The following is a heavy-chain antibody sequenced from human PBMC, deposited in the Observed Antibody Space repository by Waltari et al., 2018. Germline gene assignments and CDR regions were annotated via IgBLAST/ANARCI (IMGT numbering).Heavy chain of an antibody. J-gene: IGHJ4*01. V-gene: IGHV4-30-4*01. CDR2: VSYRGIT. CDR1: SGSISIPDYF. D-gene: IGHD1-1*01. CDR3: ARTTFVRYFDF. Sequence: QVQLQESGPGLVKPSHTLTLTCDVSSGSISIPDYFWSWIRQAPGKGLEWIGSVSYRGITYYNPSLESRVTMSVDTSKNQFSLKLNSVTAADAAVYYCARTTFVRYFDFWGHGTLVTVSS.